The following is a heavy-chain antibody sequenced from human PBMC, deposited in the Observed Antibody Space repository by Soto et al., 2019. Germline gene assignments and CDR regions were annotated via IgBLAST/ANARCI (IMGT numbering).Heavy chain of an antibody. CDR2: IDPSDSQT. J-gene: IGHJ5*02. CDR3: ARHHSQQWPVWWFDP. V-gene: IGHV5-10-1*01. Sequence: PGESLKISCKGSGYSFAGYWITWVRQKPGKGLEWMGRIDPSDSQTYYSPSFRGHVTISVTKSITTVFLQWSSLRASDTAMYYCARHHSQQWPVWWFDPWGQGTLVTVSS. CDR1: GYSFAGYW. D-gene: IGHD6-19*01.